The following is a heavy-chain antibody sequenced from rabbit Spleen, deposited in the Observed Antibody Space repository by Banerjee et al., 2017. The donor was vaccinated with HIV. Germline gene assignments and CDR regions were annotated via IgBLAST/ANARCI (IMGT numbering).Heavy chain of an antibody. J-gene: IGHJ6*01. CDR2: INAVTGKA. D-gene: IGHD8-1*01. V-gene: IGHV1S40*01. CDR1: GFSFSSRYY. CDR3: ARDSGTSFSSYGMDL. Sequence: QSLEESGGDLVKPGASLTLTCTASGFSFSSRYYMCWVRQAPGKGLEWIACINAVTGKAVYASWAKGRFPISSTSSTTVTLQMTSLTAADTATYFCARDSGTSFSSYGMDLWGPGTLVTVS.